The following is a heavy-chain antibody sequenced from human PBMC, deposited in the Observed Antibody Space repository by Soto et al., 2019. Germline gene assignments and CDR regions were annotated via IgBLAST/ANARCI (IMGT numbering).Heavy chain of an antibody. CDR1: GGSISSYY. D-gene: IGHD4-17*01. CDR2: IYYSGST. CDR3: ARLQPTVGWLDP. V-gene: IGHV4-59*01. Sequence: PSETLSLTCTVSGGSISSYYWSWIRQPPGKGLEWIGYIYYSGSTNYNPSLKSRVTISVDTSKNQFSLKLSSVTAADTAVYDCARLQPTVGWLDPWGQGTLVTVSS. J-gene: IGHJ5*02.